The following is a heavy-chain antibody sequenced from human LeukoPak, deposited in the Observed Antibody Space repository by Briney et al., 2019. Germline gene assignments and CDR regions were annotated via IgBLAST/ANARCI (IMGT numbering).Heavy chain of an antibody. D-gene: IGHD3-10*02. CDR1: GYTFTSYA. CDR2: ISSNGGST. V-gene: IGHV3-64*01. Sequence: ASVKVSCKASGYTFTSYAMHWVRQAPGKGLEYVSAISSNGGSTYYANSVKGRFTISRDNSKNTLYLQMGSLRAEDTAVYYCAELGITMIGGVWGKGTTVTISS. CDR3: AELGITMIGGV. J-gene: IGHJ6*04.